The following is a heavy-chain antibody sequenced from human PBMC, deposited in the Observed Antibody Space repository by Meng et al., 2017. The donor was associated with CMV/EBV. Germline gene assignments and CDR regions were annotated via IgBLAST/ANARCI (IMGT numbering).Heavy chain of an antibody. CDR1: GGTFSSYA. V-gene: IGHV1-69*05. Sequence: SVKVSCKASGGTFSSYAISWVRQAPGQGLEWMGGIIPIFGTANYAQKFQGRVTITTDESTSTAYMELSSLRSEDTAVYYCARDKSAAGLFDYWGQGTTVTVSS. CDR2: IIPIFGTA. J-gene: IGHJ4*02. CDR3: ARDKSAAGLFDY. D-gene: IGHD6-13*01.